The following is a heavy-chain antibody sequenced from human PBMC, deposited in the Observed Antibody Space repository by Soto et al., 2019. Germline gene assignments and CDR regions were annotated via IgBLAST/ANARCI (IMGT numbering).Heavy chain of an antibody. CDR3: ARVPTSLSDYYYGMDV. CDR1: GYTFTGYY. J-gene: IGHJ6*02. Sequence: ASVKVSCKASGYTFTGYYMHWVRQAPGQGLEWMGWINPNSGGTNYAQKFQGWVTMTRDTSISTAYMELSRLRSDDTAVYYCARVPTSLSDYYYGMDVWGQGTTVTVSS. CDR2: INPNSGGT. D-gene: IGHD6-6*01. V-gene: IGHV1-2*04.